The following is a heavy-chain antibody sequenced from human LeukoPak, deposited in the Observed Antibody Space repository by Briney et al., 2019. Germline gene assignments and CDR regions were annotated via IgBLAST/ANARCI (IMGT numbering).Heavy chain of an antibody. Sequence: GASVKVSCKASGYTFTSYGTSWVRQAPGQGLEWMGWISAYNGNTNYAQKLQGRVTMTTDTSTSTAYMELRSLRSDDTAVYYCARDWRMAYCGGDCYRWFDPWGQGTLVTVSS. CDR3: ARDWRMAYCGGDCYRWFDP. J-gene: IGHJ5*02. D-gene: IGHD2-21*02. CDR2: ISAYNGNT. CDR1: GYTFTSYG. V-gene: IGHV1-18*01.